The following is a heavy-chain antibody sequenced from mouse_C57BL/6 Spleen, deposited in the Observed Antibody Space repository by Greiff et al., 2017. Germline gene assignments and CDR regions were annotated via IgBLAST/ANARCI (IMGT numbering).Heavy chain of an antibody. D-gene: IGHD1-1*01. J-gene: IGHJ1*03. V-gene: IGHV5-15*01. CDR2: ISNLAYSI. CDR1: GFTFSDYG. Sequence: EVKLMESGGGLVQPGGSLKLSCAASGFTFSDYGMAWVRQAPRKGPAWVAFISNLAYSIYYADTVTGRFTISRENAKNTLYLEMSSLRSEDTAMYYCARSSPSWYFDVWGTGTTVTVSS. CDR3: ARSSPSWYFDV.